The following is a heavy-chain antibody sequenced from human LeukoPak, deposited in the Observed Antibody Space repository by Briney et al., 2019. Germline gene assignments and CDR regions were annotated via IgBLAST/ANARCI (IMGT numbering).Heavy chain of an antibody. D-gene: IGHD6-6*01. Sequence: GGSLRLSCAASGFTFSDTWMHWVRQAPGEGLVWVSRIRSDGSDTRYAESVKGRFTISRDNAKNTLYLQMNSLRAEDTAVYYCAREESSSSGYYFDYWGQGALVTVSS. V-gene: IGHV3-74*01. CDR2: IRSDGSDT. CDR3: AREESSSSGYYFDY. CDR1: GFTFSDTW. J-gene: IGHJ4*02.